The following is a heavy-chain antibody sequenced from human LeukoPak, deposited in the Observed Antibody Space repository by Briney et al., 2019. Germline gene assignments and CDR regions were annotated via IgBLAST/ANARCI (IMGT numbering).Heavy chain of an antibody. D-gene: IGHD1-26*01. Sequence: GGSLGLSCAASGFSVSSYDMSWVRQAPGKGLEWVSGVSNDGGRTYYADSVKGRLTISRDTSKNSLYLQMNSLRAEDTAVYYCAKGRIVGATSLDYWGQGTLVTVSS. V-gene: IGHV3-23*01. CDR3: AKGRIVGATSLDY. CDR2: VSNDGGRT. J-gene: IGHJ4*02. CDR1: GFSVSSYD.